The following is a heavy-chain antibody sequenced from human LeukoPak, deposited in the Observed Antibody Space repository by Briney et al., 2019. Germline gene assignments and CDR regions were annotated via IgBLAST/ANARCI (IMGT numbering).Heavy chain of an antibody. D-gene: IGHD3-22*01. V-gene: IGHV3-15*01. CDR1: GFTFSNAW. CDR2: IKSKTDGGTT. CDR3: TTGREYYYDSSGYSHFDY. Sequence: PGGSLRLSCAASGFTFSNAWMSWVPQAPGKGLEWVGRIKSKTDGGTTDYAAPVKGRFTISRDDSKNTLYLQMNSLKTEDTAVYYCTTGREYYYDSSGYSHFDYWGQGTLVTVSS. J-gene: IGHJ4*02.